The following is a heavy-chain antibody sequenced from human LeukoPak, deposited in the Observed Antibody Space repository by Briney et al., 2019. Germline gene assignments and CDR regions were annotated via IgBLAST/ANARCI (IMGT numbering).Heavy chain of an antibody. CDR1: GYTFTDYY. J-gene: IGHJ6*02. V-gene: IGHV1-2*02. Sequence: ASVKVSCKASGYTFTDYYIHWVRQAPGRGLEWMGRIKPNSGGTNYAQNFQDRVTMTRDTSMSTVYMEVSSLTVDDTAVYYCAREVVPAAPRGLYHHNYDMNVWGPGATVTVSS. CDR2: IKPNSGGT. CDR3: AREVVPAAPRGLYHHNYDMNV. D-gene: IGHD2-15*01.